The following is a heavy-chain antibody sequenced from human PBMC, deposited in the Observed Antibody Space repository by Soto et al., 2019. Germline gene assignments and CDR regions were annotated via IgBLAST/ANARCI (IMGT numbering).Heavy chain of an antibody. V-gene: IGHV4-34*01. D-gene: IGHD1-7*01. CDR3: GLCEYRNYIYGVEL. CDR1: GGSFSGFD. CDR2: VDHRGST. Sequence: SETLSLTCVFSGGSFSGFDWSWIRHSPGMGLEWIGEVDHRGSTSYNPSLRGRATISIDTSKNHFSLEVTSVTAADTAVYFCGLCEYRNYIYGVELWGQGTPVIVSS. J-gene: IGHJ6*01.